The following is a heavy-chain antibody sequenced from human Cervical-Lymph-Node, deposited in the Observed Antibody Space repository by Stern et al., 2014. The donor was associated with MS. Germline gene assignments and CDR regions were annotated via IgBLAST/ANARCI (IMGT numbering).Heavy chain of an antibody. CDR2: IYPGHSDP. Sequence: EVQLVESGAEVKKPGESLKISCKGSGYSFNNYWVGWVRQMPGKGLEWMGVIYPGHSDPRYSPSFQGRVIISADRSISTAYLQWSSLKASDSAMYYCARLRGPMDVWGQGTTVTVSS. CDR1: GYSFNNYW. V-gene: IGHV5-51*03. CDR3: ARLRGPMDV. J-gene: IGHJ6*02.